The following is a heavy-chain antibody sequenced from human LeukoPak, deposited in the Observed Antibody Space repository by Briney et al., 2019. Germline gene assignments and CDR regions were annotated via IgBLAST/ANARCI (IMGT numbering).Heavy chain of an antibody. Sequence: PGGSLRLSCAVSGFTFSSYWMSWVRQAPGKGLEWVSVIYSGGSTYYADSVKGRFAISRDSSNNTLYLQMNSLRAEDTAVYYCARGRNYYGSGIFDYWGQGTLVTVSS. CDR1: GFTFSSYW. D-gene: IGHD3-10*01. CDR2: IYSGGST. V-gene: IGHV3-66*01. J-gene: IGHJ4*02. CDR3: ARGRNYYGSGIFDY.